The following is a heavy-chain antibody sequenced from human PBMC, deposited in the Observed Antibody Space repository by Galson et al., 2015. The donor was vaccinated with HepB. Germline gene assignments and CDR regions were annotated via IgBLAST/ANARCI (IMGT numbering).Heavy chain of an antibody. V-gene: IGHV6-1*01. CDR3: ARSLVEVPVKLDY. Sequence: CAISGDSVSSNSAAWNWIRQSPSRGLEGLGRTYYKSKWYSHYAESVKSRITIYPDTSKNQVSLQLNFMTPGDTAVYFCARSLVEVPVKLDYWGQGSLVTVSS. D-gene: IGHD3-16*01. J-gene: IGHJ4*02. CDR2: TYYKSKWYS. CDR1: GDSVSSNSAA.